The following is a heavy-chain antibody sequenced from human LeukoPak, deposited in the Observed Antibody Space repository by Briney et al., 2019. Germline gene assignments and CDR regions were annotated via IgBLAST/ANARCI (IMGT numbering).Heavy chain of an antibody. V-gene: IGHV1-3*01. CDR1: GCTFASYA. CDR2: INAGNCNT. Sequence: SVKVSCQASGCTFASYAMHWVRQAPGQRLEWMGWINAGNCNTKYSQKFQGRVTITRDTSASTAYMELSSLEGTAVYYCARGYNWNDGGFDYWGQGTLVTVSS. D-gene: IGHD1-1*01. J-gene: IGHJ4*02. CDR3: ARGYNWNDGGFDY.